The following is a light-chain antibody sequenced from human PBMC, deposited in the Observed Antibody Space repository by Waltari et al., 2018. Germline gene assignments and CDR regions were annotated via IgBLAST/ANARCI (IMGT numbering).Light chain of an antibody. Sequence: DIVLTQSPPLLHLCPGETATPSCRASQSVYSYLAWYQQKPGLPPRLLIYDASSRATGIPARFVGSGSGTDFTLTISRLEPEDFAVYYCQERSNWPGGSFGGGTKVEIK. V-gene: IGKV3-11*01. CDR1: QSVYSY. CDR3: QERSNWPGGS. CDR2: DAS. J-gene: IGKJ4*01.